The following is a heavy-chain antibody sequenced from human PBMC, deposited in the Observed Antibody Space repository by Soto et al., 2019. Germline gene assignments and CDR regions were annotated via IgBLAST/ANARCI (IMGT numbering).Heavy chain of an antibody. J-gene: IGHJ6*02. CDR3: AKSPELLLADWYYYYYGMDV. D-gene: IGHD2-15*01. CDR2: ISYDGSNK. CDR1: GFTFSSYG. V-gene: IGHV3-30*18. Sequence: GGSLRLSCAASGFTFSSYGMHWVRQAPGKGLEWVAVISYDGSNKYYADSVKGRFTISRDNSKNTLYLQMNSLRAEDTAVYYCAKSPELLLADWYYYYYGMDVWGQGTTVTVSS.